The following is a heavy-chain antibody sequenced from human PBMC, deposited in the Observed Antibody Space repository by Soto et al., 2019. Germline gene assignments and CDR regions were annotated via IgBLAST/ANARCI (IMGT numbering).Heavy chain of an antibody. CDR1: GYRFMTYG. J-gene: IGHJ5*02. Sequence: ASVKVSCKASGYRFMTYGITWVRQPPGQGLEWMGWISPYNGNTHYVQQFQDRVTMTTETSTSTAYMELSSLRSEDTAVYYCARSSGWYVWFDPWGQGTLVTVSS. CDR2: ISPYNGNT. D-gene: IGHD6-13*01. CDR3: ARSSGWYVWFDP. V-gene: IGHV1-18*01.